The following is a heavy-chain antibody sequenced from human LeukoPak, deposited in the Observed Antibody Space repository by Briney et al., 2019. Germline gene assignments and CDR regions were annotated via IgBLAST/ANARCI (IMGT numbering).Heavy chain of an antibody. Sequence: PGGSLRLSCAASGFTFSSYGMHWVRQAPGKGLEWVAVIWYDGSNKYYADSVKGRFTISRDNSKNTLCLQMNSLRAEDTAVYYCAKSRRDGYNKDAFDIWGQGTMVTVSS. CDR3: AKSRRDGYNKDAFDI. CDR1: GFTFSSYG. D-gene: IGHD5-24*01. J-gene: IGHJ3*02. CDR2: IWYDGSNK. V-gene: IGHV3-33*06.